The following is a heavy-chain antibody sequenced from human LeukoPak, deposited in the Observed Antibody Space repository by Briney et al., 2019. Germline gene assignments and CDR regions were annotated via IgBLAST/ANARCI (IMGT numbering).Heavy chain of an antibody. CDR2: INPNSGGT. J-gene: IGHJ4*02. CDR1: GYTLTGYY. V-gene: IGHV1-2*02. CDR3: ARDYSSSWYLPDY. Sequence: ASVKVSCKASGYTLTGYYMRWVRQAPGQGLEWMGWINPNSGGTNYAQKFQGRVTMTRDTSISTAYMELSRLRSDDTAVYYCARDYSSSWYLPDYWGQGTLVTVSS. D-gene: IGHD6-13*01.